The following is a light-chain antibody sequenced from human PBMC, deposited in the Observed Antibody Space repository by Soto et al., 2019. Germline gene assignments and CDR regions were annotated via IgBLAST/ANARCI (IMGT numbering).Light chain of an antibody. CDR2: DDS. CDR1: NIGSKG. CDR3: QVWGRSGDPWV. J-gene: IGLJ3*02. V-gene: IGLV3-21*02. Sequence: SYELTQPPSVSVAPGQTARITCGGNNIGSKGVHWYQQKPGQAPVLVVYDDSDRPSGIPERFSGSNSGNTATLTISRVEAGDEADYYCQVWGRSGDPWVFGGGTKLTVL.